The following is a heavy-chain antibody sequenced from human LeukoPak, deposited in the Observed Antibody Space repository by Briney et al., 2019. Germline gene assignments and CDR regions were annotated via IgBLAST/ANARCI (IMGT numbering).Heavy chain of an antibody. J-gene: IGHJ4*02. Sequence: ASVKVSCKASGYTFTGYYMHWVRQAPGQGLEWMGWINPNSGGTNYAQKLQGRVTMTRDTSTSTAYMELSSLRSDDTAVYYCARDHSSPGGLGWWGQGTLVTVSS. CDR3: ARDHSSPGGLGW. D-gene: IGHD6-19*01. CDR2: INPNSGGT. V-gene: IGHV1-2*02. CDR1: GYTFTGYY.